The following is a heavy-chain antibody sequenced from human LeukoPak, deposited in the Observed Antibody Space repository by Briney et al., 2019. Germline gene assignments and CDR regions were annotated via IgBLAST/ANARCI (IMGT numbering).Heavy chain of an antibody. J-gene: IGHJ4*02. CDR1: GYTFTSYG. Sequence: ASVKVSCKASGYTFTSYGISWVRQAPGQGLEWTGWISAYNGNTNYAQKLQGRVTMTTDTSTSTAYMELRSLRSDDTAVYYCARVGVGIQLWLRGGFDYWGQGTLVTVSS. D-gene: IGHD5-18*01. CDR3: ARVGVGIQLWLRGGFDY. CDR2: ISAYNGNT. V-gene: IGHV1-18*01.